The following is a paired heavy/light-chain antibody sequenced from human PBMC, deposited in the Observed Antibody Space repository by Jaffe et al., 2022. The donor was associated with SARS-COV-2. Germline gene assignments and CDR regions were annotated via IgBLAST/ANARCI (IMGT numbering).Heavy chain of an antibody. J-gene: IGHJ1*01. CDR3: AGAPTGTGYFDWLPKQQ. V-gene: IGHV1-18*04. D-gene: IGHD3-9*01. CDR1: GHNFTSYG. CDR2: IGGQNGNT. Sequence: QVQLVQSGAEVKKPGASVKVSCKASGHNFTSYGVNWVRQASGQGLEWMGWIGGQNGNTKYAQRLRDRVIMTADASTSTFFVEVKRLRSDDSAVYYCAGAPTGTGYFDWLPKQQWGQGTLVIVSS.
Light chain of an antibody. CDR2: WAS. J-gene: IGKJ4*01. V-gene: IGKV4-1*01. CDR3: QQYYTTPLT. CDR1: QNVLFPSSNKNY. Sequence: DIVMTQSPDSLAASLGERATISCKSSQNVLFPSSNKNYLAWYQQKPGQPPKLLIYWASTRQSGVPDRFSGSGSGTDFTLSISSLQAEDVAVYYCQQYYTTPLTFGGGTRVEIK.